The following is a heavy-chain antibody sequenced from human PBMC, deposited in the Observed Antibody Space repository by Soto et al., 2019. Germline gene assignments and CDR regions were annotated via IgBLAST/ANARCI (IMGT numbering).Heavy chain of an antibody. V-gene: IGHV1-2*02. Sequence: QVQLVQSGPEVKIPGASVKVSCKASGYPYSTSYIHWVRQAPGQGLEWLGWVSPNNGRTLYAQKFQGRVTLTRDMSISTAYMELNKLTSGDTAIYYCARVEGSASSTGDWGQGTLITVCS. J-gene: IGHJ4*02. D-gene: IGHD6-6*01. CDR3: ARVEGSASSTGD. CDR2: VSPNNGRT. CDR1: GYPYSTSY.